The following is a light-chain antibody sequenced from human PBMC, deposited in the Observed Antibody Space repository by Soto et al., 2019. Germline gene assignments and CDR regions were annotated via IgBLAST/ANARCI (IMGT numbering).Light chain of an antibody. CDR3: QQYNNWPSWT. CDR2: DAS. CDR1: QSVSSN. V-gene: IGKV3D-15*01. J-gene: IGKJ1*01. Sequence: EIEMTQSPATLSVSPGERATLSCRASQSVSSNLAWYEQKPGHPPRILIYDASTRSTGIPPRFSGIGSGTDFTLTISSLQSEDFAVYYCQQYNNWPSWTFGQGTKVDIK.